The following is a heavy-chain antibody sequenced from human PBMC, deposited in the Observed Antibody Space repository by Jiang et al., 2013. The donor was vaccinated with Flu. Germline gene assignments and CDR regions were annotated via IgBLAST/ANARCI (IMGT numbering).Heavy chain of an antibody. CDR3: AKGGCTTTSCQVIDY. CDR1: GFTFSTYS. V-gene: IGHV3-48*01. D-gene: IGHD2-2*01. J-gene: IGHJ4*01. Sequence: VQLVESGGDLVQPGGSLRLSCAASGFTFSTYSMNWVRQAPGRGLEWVSYISSSSTTIYYADSVKGRFTISRDNAKNSLYLQMNSLGAEDTAVYYCAKGGCTTTSCQVIDYWGQGTLVTVSS. CDR2: ISSSSTTI.